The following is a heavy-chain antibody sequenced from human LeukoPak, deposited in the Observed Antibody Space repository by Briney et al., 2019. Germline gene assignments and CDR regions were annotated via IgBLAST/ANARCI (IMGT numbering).Heavy chain of an antibody. J-gene: IGHJ4*02. D-gene: IGHD3-9*01. CDR2: ISAYNGNT. CDR3: ARGGYDILTGYRPFDY. CDR1: GYTFTSYG. Sequence: ASVKVSCKASGYTFTSYGISWVRQAPGQGLEWMGWISAYNGNTNYAQKLQGRVTMTTDTSTSTAYMELRSLRSDDTAVYYCARGGYDILTGYRPFDYWGQGTLVTVSS. V-gene: IGHV1-18*04.